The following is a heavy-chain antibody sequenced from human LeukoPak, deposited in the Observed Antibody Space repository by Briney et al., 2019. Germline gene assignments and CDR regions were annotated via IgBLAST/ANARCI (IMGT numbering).Heavy chain of an antibody. CDR1: GGSISSYY. D-gene: IGHD3-22*01. CDR3: ARGGWNKFDY. J-gene: IGHJ4*02. Sequence: PSETLSLTCTVSGGSISSYYWSWIRGPPGKGVEGIGFMFYCGTTNYNPPLKSRVTISVDTSKHQFSLKLSSVTAAGTAVYYCARGGWNKFDYWGQGTLVTVSS. CDR2: MFYCGTT. V-gene: IGHV4-59*01.